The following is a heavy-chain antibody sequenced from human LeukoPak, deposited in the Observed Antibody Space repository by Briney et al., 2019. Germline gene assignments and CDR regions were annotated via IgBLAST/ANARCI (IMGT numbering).Heavy chain of an antibody. CDR3: ARVGPYFDY. CDR1: GGTFSSYA. V-gene: IGHV1-69*06. J-gene: IGHJ4*02. CDR2: IIPIFGKA. Sequence: ASVKVSCKASGGTFSSYAISWVRQAPGQGLEWMGGIIPIFGKANYAQKFQGRVTITGDKSTSTAYMELRSLRSEDTAVYCCARVGPYFDYWGQGTLVTVSS.